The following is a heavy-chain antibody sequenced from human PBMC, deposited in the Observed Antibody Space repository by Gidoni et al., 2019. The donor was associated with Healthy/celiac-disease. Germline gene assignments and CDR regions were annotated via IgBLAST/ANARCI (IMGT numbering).Heavy chain of an antibody. CDR3: ARDPSPQKYDFWSGYYHGAYYYYYGMDV. CDR1: GFTFSSYS. D-gene: IGHD3-3*01. CDR2: ISSSSSYI. Sequence: CAASGFTFSSYSMNWVRQAPGKGLEWVSSISSSSSYIYYADSVKGRFTISRDNAKNSLYLQMNSLRAEDTAVYYCARDPSPQKYDFWSGYYHGAYYYYYGMDVWGQGTTVTVSS. V-gene: IGHV3-21*01. J-gene: IGHJ6*02.